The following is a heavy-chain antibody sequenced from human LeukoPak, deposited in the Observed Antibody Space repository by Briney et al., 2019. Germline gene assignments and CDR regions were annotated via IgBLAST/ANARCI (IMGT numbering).Heavy chain of an antibody. V-gene: IGHV1-2*02. D-gene: IGHD6-13*01. J-gene: IGHJ5*02. CDR2: INPDSGGT. CDR1: GYTLTDYY. CDR3: ARDRRRAAAGMRWIDP. Sequence: GASVKVPCKASGYTLTDYYIHWVRQAPGQGLEWMGWINPDSGGTNYAQKFQGRVTMTRDTSISTAHMEVSRLRSDDTAVYYCARDRRRAAAGMRWIDPWGQGTLVTVSS.